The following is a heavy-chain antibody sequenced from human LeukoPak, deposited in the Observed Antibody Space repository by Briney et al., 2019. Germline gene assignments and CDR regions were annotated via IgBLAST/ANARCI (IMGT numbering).Heavy chain of an antibody. Sequence: SQTLSLTCTVSGGSISSGGYYWSWIRQHPGKGLEWIGYVYYSGSTDYNPSLKSRVTISVDTSKNQFSLKLSSVTAADTAVYSCARVVLTTVELRFDYWGQGSQVTVSS. V-gene: IGHV4-31*03. CDR3: ARVVLTTVELRFDY. D-gene: IGHD4-11*01. CDR1: GGSISSGGYY. CDR2: VYYSGST. J-gene: IGHJ4*02.